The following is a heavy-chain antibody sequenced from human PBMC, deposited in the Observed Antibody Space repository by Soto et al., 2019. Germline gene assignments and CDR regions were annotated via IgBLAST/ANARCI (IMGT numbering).Heavy chain of an antibody. CDR3: ARGLAVAGTSIDY. D-gene: IGHD6-19*01. J-gene: IGHJ4*02. V-gene: IGHV4-34*01. CDR2: INHSGST. Sequence: PSETLSLTCAVYGVSFSGYYWSWIRQPPGKGLEWIGEINHSGSTNYNPALKSRVTISVDTSKNQFSLKLSSVTAADTAVYYCARGLAVAGTSIDYWGQGTLVTVSS. CDR1: GVSFSGYY.